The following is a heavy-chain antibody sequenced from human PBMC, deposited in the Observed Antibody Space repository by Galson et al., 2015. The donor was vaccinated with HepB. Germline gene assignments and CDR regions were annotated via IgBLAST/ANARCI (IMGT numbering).Heavy chain of an antibody. CDR2: ISYDGSNK. CDR1: GFTFSSYA. V-gene: IGHV3-30-3*01. J-gene: IGHJ2*01. D-gene: IGHD3-3*01. Sequence: SLRLSCAASGFTFSSYAMHWVRQAPGKGLEWVAVISYDGSNKYYADSVKGRFTISRDNSKNTLYLQMNSLRAEDTAVYYCARDRSFADERFLEWSPSPDWYFDLWGRGTLVTVSS. CDR3: ARDRSFADERFLEWSPSPDWYFDL.